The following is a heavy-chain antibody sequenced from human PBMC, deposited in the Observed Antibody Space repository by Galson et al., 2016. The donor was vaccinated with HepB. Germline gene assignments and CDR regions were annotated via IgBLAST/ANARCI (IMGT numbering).Heavy chain of an antibody. J-gene: IGHJ5*02. V-gene: IGHV3-74*01. CDR1: GFAFSSHG. CDR3: VRDRSVVPTTAYHWFDP. CDR2: INSDGTIS. D-gene: IGHD4-23*01. Sequence: SLRLSCAASGFAFSSHGMHWVRQDPGKGLEWVSRINSDGTISNYAGSAKGRLTITRDNAKNTLYLQMNSLRAEDTAVYFCVRDRSVVPTTAYHWFDPWGPGTLVTVSS.